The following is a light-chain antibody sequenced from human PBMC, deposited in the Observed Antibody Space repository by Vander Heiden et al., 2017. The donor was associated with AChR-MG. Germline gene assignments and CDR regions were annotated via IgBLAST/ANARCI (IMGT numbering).Light chain of an antibody. J-gene: IGKJ1*01. CDR3: MQGLHWWT. Sequence: IVMTQSPLSLPVTPGQSASISCRSSQSLVHSNGNTYLSWFHQRPGQSPRRLIYQVSRRDSGVPDRFSGSGSGTDFTLKISRVEAEDVGVYYCMQGLHWWTFGQGTKVEIK. CDR2: QVS. CDR1: QSLVHSNGNTY. V-gene: IGKV2-30*02.